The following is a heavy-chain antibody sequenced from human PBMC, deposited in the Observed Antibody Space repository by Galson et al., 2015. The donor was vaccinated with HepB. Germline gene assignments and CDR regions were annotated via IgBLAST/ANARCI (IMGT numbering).Heavy chain of an antibody. Sequence: SLRLSCAASRFTFSNYAISWVRQAPGEGLEGVSVVGDSGYSTFYADSVKGRFTISSDNSKNTLYLQMDSLRAEDTAVYFCAKGLGPGAFDIWGQGTLVTVSS. CDR2: VGDSGYST. D-gene: IGHD5/OR15-5a*01. J-gene: IGHJ3*02. CDR1: RFTFSNYA. CDR3: AKGLGPGAFDI. V-gene: IGHV3-23*01.